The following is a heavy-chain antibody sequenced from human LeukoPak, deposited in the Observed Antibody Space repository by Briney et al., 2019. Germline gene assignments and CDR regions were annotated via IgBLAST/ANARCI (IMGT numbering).Heavy chain of an antibody. V-gene: IGHV3-33*01. CDR3: ARGPSCTDGVCYSGGYYYYMDV. Sequence: GGSLRLSCAASGFTFSSYGMHWVRQAPGKGLEWVGVVWFDGGNKYYADSVKGRFTISRDNSKNTLYLQLNSLRAEDTAVYCARGPSCTDGVCYSGGYYYYMDVWGKGTTVTVSS. D-gene: IGHD2-8*01. CDR1: GFTFSSYG. CDR2: VWFDGGNK. J-gene: IGHJ6*03.